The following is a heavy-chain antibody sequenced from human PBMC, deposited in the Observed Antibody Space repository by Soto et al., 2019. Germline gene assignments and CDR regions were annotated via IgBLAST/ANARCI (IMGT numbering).Heavy chain of an antibody. CDR2: IYYSGST. CDR3: ARDIFWGGFGESNWLDP. CDR1: GGTISSSSYY. V-gene: IGHV4-39*02. J-gene: IGHJ5*02. Sequence: PSETLSPTCTVSGGTISSSSYYWGWIRQPPGEGLEWIGSIYYSGSTYYNPSLKSRVTISVDTSKNQFSLKLSSVTAADTAVYYCARDIFWGGFGESNWLDPWGQGTLVTVSS. D-gene: IGHD3-10*01.